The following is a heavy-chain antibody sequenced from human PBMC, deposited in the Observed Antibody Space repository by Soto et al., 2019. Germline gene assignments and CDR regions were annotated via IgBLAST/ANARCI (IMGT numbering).Heavy chain of an antibody. J-gene: IGHJ4*02. CDR3: ARVLGGMATVPFDY. Sequence: GGSLRLSCAASGFTFSSYAMHWVRQAPGTGLEWVAVISYEGSNKYYADSVKGRFTISRDNSKNTLYLQMNSLRTEDTAVYYCARVLGGMATVPFDYWGQGAVVTVSS. CDR2: ISYEGSNK. V-gene: IGHV3-30-3*01. CDR1: GFTFSSYA. D-gene: IGHD4-4*01.